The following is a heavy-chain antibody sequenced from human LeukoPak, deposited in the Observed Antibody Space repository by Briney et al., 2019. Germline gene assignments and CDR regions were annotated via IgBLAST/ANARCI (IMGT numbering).Heavy chain of an antibody. V-gene: IGHV3-53*01. CDR2: IYSNNIT. CDR1: GFTVSSNY. Sequence: GGSLRLSCAASGFTVSSNYMTWVRQAPGKGLEWVSVIYSNNITFYADSVKGRFTTSRDTSKNTLYLQMNSLRAEDTAAYYCAKGITVMMVAPGYWGQGTLVTVSS. J-gene: IGHJ4*02. D-gene: IGHD3-22*01. CDR3: AKGITVMMVAPGY.